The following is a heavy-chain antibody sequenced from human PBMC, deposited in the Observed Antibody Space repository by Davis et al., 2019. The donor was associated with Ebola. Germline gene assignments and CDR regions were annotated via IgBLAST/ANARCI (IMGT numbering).Heavy chain of an antibody. V-gene: IGHV3-48*04. CDR1: GFTFSTYT. CDR3: AREGIVGATPPGY. Sequence: PGGSLRLSCTASGFTFSTYTMNWVRQAPGKGLEWLSYITSSGSTIYYADSVKGRFTISRDNAKNSLYLQMNSLRAEDTAVYYCAREGIVGATPPGYWGQGTLVTVSS. J-gene: IGHJ4*02. CDR2: ITSSGSTI. D-gene: IGHD1-26*01.